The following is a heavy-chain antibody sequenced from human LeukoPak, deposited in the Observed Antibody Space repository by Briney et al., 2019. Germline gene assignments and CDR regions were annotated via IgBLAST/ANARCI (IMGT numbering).Heavy chain of an antibody. CDR3: ARDVGGYRHYYDSRDNREYFDY. CDR2: INPSDGIT. D-gene: IGHD3-22*01. V-gene: IGHV1-46*01. J-gene: IGHJ4*02. Sequence: ASETVSRKPSRYTFSTSDMHLVRQAAAQGPEGMGMINPSDGITSNAQNFQGTVTMTRDTSTSTDYMGLPCLRSEDTAVYYCARDVGGYRHYYDSRDNREYFDYCSQGTLVTVSS. CDR1: RYTFSTSD.